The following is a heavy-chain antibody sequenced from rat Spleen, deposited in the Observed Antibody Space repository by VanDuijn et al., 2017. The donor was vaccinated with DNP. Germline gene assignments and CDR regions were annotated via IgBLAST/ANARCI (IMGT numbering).Heavy chain of an antibody. CDR2: ISSSGGTT. CDR3: VRPARGWFAY. V-gene: IGHV5-31*01. Sequence: EVQLVEAGGDLVQPGRSLTLSCVASGFTFNNHWMTWIRQVPRKGLEWIASISSSGGTTFYPDSVKGRFTISRDNAKNTLYLQINSLRSEDMATYYCVRPARGWFAYWGQGTLVTVSS. CDR1: GFTFNNHW. J-gene: IGHJ3*01.